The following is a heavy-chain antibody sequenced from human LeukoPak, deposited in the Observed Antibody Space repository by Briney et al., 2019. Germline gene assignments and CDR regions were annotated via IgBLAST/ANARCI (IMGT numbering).Heavy chain of an antibody. CDR3: ARHPFATPFDY. V-gene: IGHV4-59*08. D-gene: IGHD2-15*01. CDR2: IYYTGDS. CDR1: GGSISSYY. J-gene: IGHJ4*02. Sequence: SETLSLTCTVSGGSISSYYWSWIRQPPGKGLEWIGYIYYTGDSNCDPSLKSRVTVSLDTSKNQVSLRLTSVTAADTAVYCCARHPFATPFDYWGRGTVVTVSS.